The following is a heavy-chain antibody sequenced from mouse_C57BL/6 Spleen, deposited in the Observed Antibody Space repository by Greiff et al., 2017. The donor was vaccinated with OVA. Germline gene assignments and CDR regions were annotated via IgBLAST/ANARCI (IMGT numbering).Heavy chain of an antibody. Sequence: VQRVESGAELVKPGASVKISCKASGYAFSSYWMNWVKQRPGKGLEWIGQIYPGDGDTNYNGKFKGKATLTADKSSSTAYMQLSSLTSEDSAVYFCARGGTTVVAPYAMDYWGQGTSVTVSS. D-gene: IGHD1-1*01. CDR2: IYPGDGDT. J-gene: IGHJ4*01. V-gene: IGHV1-80*01. CDR1: GYAFSSYW. CDR3: ARGGTTVVAPYAMDY.